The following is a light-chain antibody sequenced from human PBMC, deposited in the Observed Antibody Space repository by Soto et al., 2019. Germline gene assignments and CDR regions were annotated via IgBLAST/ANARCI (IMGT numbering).Light chain of an antibody. CDR3: QQYNKWLRT. V-gene: IGKV3-15*01. CDR1: QSVSSN. CDR2: GAS. Sequence: EKMISHSPPPPSVSPREKTPPPLPASQSVSSNLAWYQQNPGQAPRLLIYGASTRATGIPARFSGSGSGTEFTLTISSLQSEDFAVYYCQQYNKWLRTFGGGTRVDIK. J-gene: IGKJ4*01.